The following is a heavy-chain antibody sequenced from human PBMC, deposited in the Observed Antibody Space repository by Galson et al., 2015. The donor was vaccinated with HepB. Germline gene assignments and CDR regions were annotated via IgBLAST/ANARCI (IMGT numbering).Heavy chain of an antibody. J-gene: IGHJ4*02. CDR3: ERDAGFNYYDSSGYGY. CDR1: GYIFTGYY. D-gene: IGHD3-22*01. CDR2: INPNSGGT. Sequence: SVKVSCKAAGYIFTGYYMHWVRQASGQGLEWMGWINPNSGGTNYAQKFQGRVTMTRDTSISTAYMELSRLRSHDTAVYYCERDAGFNYYDSSGYGYWGQGTLVTVSS. V-gene: IGHV1-2*02.